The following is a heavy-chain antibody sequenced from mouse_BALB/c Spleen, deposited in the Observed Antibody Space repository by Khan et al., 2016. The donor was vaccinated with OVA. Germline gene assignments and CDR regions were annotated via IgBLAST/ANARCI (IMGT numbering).Heavy chain of an antibody. Sequence: QVQLKESGAELVRPGSSVKISCKASGYAFSNYWMNWVKQSPGQGLEWIGQIYPGDGDTSFNGKFRGKATLTADTSSSTAYMQLSSLTSEDSAVYFCARSGYDYFAYWGQGTLVTVSA. CDR1: GYAFSNYW. J-gene: IGHJ3*01. D-gene: IGHD2-14*01. CDR2: IYPGDGDT. V-gene: IGHV1-80*01. CDR3: ARSGYDYFAY.